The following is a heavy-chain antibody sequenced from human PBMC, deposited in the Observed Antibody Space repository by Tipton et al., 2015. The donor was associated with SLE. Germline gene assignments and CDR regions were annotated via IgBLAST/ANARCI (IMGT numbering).Heavy chain of an antibody. CDR1: GGSISTSY. CDR3: AREGIAASLEH. D-gene: IGHD6-25*01. Sequence: TLSLTCTVSGGSISTSYLSWIRQSPAKGLEWIGSVYYTGSTNYNPSLKSRVTMSVETSKNQFSLRLTSVTAADTAVYYCAREGIAASLEHWGQGTLVTVSS. J-gene: IGHJ1*01. CDR2: VYYTGST. V-gene: IGHV4-59*01.